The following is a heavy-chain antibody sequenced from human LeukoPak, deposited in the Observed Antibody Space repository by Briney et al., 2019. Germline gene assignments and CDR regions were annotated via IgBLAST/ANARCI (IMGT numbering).Heavy chain of an antibody. J-gene: IGHJ6*02. CDR1: GDSVSSNSAA. Sequence: SQTLSLTCAISGDSVSSNSAAWNWIRQSPSRGLEWLGRTYYRSKLYNDYAVSVKSRITINPDTSKNQFSLQLNSVTPEDTAVYYCARVITIFAGDYYYYYYGMDVWGQGTTVTVSS. V-gene: IGHV6-1*01. D-gene: IGHD3-9*01. CDR2: TYYRSKLYN. CDR3: ARVITIFAGDYYYYYYGMDV.